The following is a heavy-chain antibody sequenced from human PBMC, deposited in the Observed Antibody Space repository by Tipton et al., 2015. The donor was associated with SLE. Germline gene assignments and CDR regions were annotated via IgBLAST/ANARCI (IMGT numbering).Heavy chain of an antibody. J-gene: IGHJ3*02. Sequence: TLSLTCAVSGGSISSGGYSWSWIRQPPGKGLEWIGYIYTSGSTNYNPSLKSRVTISVDTSKNQFSLKLSSVTAADTAVYYCARHIAAAVNQAFDIWGQGTMVTVSS. CDR2: IYTSGST. CDR1: GGSISSGGYS. V-gene: IGHV4-61*09. CDR3: ARHIAAAVNQAFDI. D-gene: IGHD6-13*01.